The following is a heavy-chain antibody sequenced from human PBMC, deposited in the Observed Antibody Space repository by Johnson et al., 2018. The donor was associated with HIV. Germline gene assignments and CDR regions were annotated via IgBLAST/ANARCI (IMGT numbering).Heavy chain of an antibody. Sequence: EVQLVESGGGLVQPGGSLRLSCAVSGFTVSSYAMHWVRQAPGKGLEYVSAVSSNGGSTYYANSVRGRFIISRDNSKNTLYLQMGSLRAEDMAVYYCARERGITIFGEPPNDAFDIWGQGTMVTVFS. D-gene: IGHD3-3*01. CDR2: VSSNGGST. CDR1: GFTVSSYA. J-gene: IGHJ3*02. CDR3: ARERGITIFGEPPNDAFDI. V-gene: IGHV3-64*01.